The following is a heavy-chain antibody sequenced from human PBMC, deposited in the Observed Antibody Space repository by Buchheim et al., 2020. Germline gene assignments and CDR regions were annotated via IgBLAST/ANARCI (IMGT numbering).Heavy chain of an antibody. V-gene: IGHV1-69*04. D-gene: IGHD2-15*01. CDR2: IIPILGIA. CDR3: AREDRRGVVAATPDFDP. J-gene: IGHJ5*02. Sequence: QVQLVQSGAEVKKPGSSVKVSCKASGGTFSSYAISWVRQAPGQGLEWMGRIIPILGIANYAQKFQGRVTITADKSTSTAYMELSSLRSEDTAVYYCAREDRRGVVAATPDFDPWGQGTL. CDR1: GGTFSSYA.